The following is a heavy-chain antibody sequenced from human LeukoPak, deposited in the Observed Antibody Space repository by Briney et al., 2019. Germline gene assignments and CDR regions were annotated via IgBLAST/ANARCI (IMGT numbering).Heavy chain of an antibody. CDR1: GFTVSSNY. J-gene: IGHJ4*02. CDR3: AKGDYYGSGSYYDY. CDR2: IYSGGST. V-gene: IGHV3-53*01. D-gene: IGHD3-10*01. Sequence: PGGSLRLSCAASGFTVSSNYMSWVRQAPGKGLEWVSVIYSGGSTYYADSVKGRFTISRDNSKNTLYLQMNSLRAEDTAMYYCAKGDYYGSGSYYDYWGQGTLVTVSS.